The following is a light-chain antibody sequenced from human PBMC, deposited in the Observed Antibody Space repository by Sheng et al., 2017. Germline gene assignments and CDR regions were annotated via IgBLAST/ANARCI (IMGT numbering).Light chain of an antibody. CDR3: QQYTYYASTYSWT. CDR2: KAS. CDR1: QSISSW. V-gene: IGKV1-5*03. Sequence: DIQMTQSPSTLSASVGDRVTITCRASQSISSWLAWYQQKPGKAPKLLIYKASSLESGVPSRFSGSGSGTEFTLTISSLQPDDFATYYCQQYTYYASTYSWTFGQGTKLEIK. J-gene: IGKJ2*01.